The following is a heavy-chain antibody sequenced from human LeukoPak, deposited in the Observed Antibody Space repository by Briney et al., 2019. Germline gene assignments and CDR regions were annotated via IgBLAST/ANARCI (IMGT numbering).Heavy chain of an antibody. CDR1: GFTFSSYA. CDR3: AKDTPHYDSSGYRLNYFDY. CDR2: ISGSGGST. J-gene: IGHJ4*02. Sequence: PGGSLRLSCAASGFTFSSYAMSWVRQAPGKGLEWVSAISGSGGSTYYADSVKGRFTISRDNSKNTLYLQMNSLRAEDTAVYYCAKDTPHYDSSGYRLNYFDYWGQGTPVTVSS. D-gene: IGHD3-22*01. V-gene: IGHV3-23*01.